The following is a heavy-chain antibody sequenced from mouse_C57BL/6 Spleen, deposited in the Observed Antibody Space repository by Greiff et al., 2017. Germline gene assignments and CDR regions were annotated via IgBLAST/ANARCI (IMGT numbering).Heavy chain of an antibody. V-gene: IGHV5-6*01. CDR1: GFTFSSYG. D-gene: IGHD1-1*01. CDR2: ISSGGSYT. J-gene: IGHJ2*01. CDR3: ARRGVVAPFDY. Sequence: EVQRVESGGDLVKPGGSLKLSCAASGFTFSSYGMSLVRQTPDKRLEWVATISSGGSYTYFPESVKGRFPISRDNAKNTLYLQMSSLKSEDTAMYYCARRGVVAPFDYWGQGTTLTVSS.